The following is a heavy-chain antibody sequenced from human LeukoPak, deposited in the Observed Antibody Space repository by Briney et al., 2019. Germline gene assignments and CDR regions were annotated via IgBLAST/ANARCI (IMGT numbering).Heavy chain of an antibody. V-gene: IGHV4-59*11. J-gene: IGHJ6*03. CDR2: IYYSGST. Sequence: SETLSLTCTVSGGSISSHYWSWIRQPPGKGLEWIGYIYYSGSTNYNPSLKSRVTISVDTSKNQFSLKLSSVTAADTAVYYCARVYYYYYYMDVWGKGTTVTVSS. CDR3: ARVYYYYYYMDV. CDR1: GGSISSHY.